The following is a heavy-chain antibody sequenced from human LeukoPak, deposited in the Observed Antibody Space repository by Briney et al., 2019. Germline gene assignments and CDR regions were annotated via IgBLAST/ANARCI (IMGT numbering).Heavy chain of an antibody. J-gene: IGHJ4*02. Sequence: PGGSLRLYCAASGFTFSSYWMSWVRQAPGKGLEWVANIKQGGSEKYYVDSVKGRFTISRDNAKNSLYLQMSSLRAEDTAVYYCTRVQLLLPAVYWGQGTLVTVSS. CDR1: GFTFSSYW. D-gene: IGHD2-15*01. CDR3: TRVQLLLPAVY. CDR2: IKQGGSEK. V-gene: IGHV3-7*04.